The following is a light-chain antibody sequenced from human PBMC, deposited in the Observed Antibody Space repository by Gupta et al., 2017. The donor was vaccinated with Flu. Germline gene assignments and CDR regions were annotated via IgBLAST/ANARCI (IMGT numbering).Light chain of an antibody. CDR3: QQYYSTSGIT. CDR1: QSVLYSSNNRNY. V-gene: IGKV4-1*01. J-gene: IGKJ4*01. CDR2: WAS. Sequence: DIVMTQSPDSLAVSLGERATINCKSSQSVLYSSNNRNYLAWYQQKPGQSPKLLIYWASTRESGVPERFSGSGSGTDFTLTISSLQAEDVAVYYCQQYYSTSGITFGGGTKVEIK.